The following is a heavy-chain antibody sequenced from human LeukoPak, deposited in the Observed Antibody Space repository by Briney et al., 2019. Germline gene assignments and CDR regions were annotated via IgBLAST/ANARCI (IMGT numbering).Heavy chain of an antibody. J-gene: IGHJ2*01. V-gene: IGHV4-34*01. CDR2: INHSGST. Sequence: PSETLSLTCAVYGGSFSGYYWSWIRQPPGKGLEWIGEINHSGSTNYNPSLKSRVTISVDTSKNQFSLKLSSVTAADTAVYYCARDYGDYVKGEHWYFDLWGRGTLVTVSS. CDR3: ARDYGDYVKGEHWYFDL. CDR1: GGSFSGYY. D-gene: IGHD4-17*01.